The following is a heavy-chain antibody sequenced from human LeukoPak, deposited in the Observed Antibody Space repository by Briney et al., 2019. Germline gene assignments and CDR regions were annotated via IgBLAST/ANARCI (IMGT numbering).Heavy chain of an antibody. V-gene: IGHV3-66*02. D-gene: IGHD6-13*01. CDR2: IYSGGST. Sequence: GGSLRLSCAASGFTVSSNYMSWVRQAPGKGLEWVSVIYSGGSTYYADSVKGRFTISIDNSKNTLYLQMNSLRAEDTAVYYCAIEPGIAAPGKDYWGQGTLVTVSS. CDR1: GFTVSSNY. CDR3: AIEPGIAAPGKDY. J-gene: IGHJ4*02.